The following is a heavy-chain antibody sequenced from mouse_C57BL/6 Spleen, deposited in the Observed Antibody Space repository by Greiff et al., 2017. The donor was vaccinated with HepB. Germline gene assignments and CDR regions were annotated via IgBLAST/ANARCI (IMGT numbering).Heavy chain of an antibody. D-gene: IGHD2-1*01. Sequence: QVQLKQSGPGLVQPSQSLSITCTVSGFSLTSYGVHWVRQPPGKGLEWLGVIWSGGSTDYNAAFISRLSISKDNSKSQVFFKMNSLQADDTAIYYCAKNQIPIYYGNDAMDYWGQGTSVTVSS. V-gene: IGHV2-4*01. CDR1: GFSLTSYG. J-gene: IGHJ4*01. CDR3: AKNQIPIYYGNDAMDY. CDR2: IWSGGST.